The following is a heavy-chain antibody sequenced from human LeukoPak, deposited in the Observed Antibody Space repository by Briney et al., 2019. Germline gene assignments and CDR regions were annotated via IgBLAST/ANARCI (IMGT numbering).Heavy chain of an antibody. D-gene: IGHD6-13*01. CDR2: ISAGGGGT. V-gene: IGHV3-23*01. CDR3: AKGGYSSTWYNCFDP. CDR1: GFTFSSYA. J-gene: IGHJ5*02. Sequence: GGSLRLSCAASGFTFSSYAMSWVRQAPGKGLEWVSAISAGGGGTYYAASVKGRFSISRDNSKNTLYLQMNSLRAEDTAVFYCAKGGYSSTWYNCFDPWGQGTLVTVSS.